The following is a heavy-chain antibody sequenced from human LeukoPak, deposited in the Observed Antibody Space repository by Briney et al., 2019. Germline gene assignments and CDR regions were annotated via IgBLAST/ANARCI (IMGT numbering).Heavy chain of an antibody. V-gene: IGHV3-20*04. CDR2: INWNGGST. CDR1: GFTFDDYG. Sequence: GGSLRLSCAASGFTFDDYGMSWVRQAPEKGLEWVSGINWNGGSTGYADSVKGRFTISRDNAKNSLYLQMNSLRAEDTALYYCASSYYDSSGYYPINDYWGQGTLVTVSS. D-gene: IGHD3-22*01. CDR3: ASSYYDSSGYYPINDY. J-gene: IGHJ4*02.